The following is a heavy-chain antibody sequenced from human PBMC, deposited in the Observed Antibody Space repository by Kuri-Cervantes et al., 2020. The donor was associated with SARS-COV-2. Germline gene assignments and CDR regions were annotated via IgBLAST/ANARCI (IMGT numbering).Heavy chain of an antibody. D-gene: IGHD2-21*02. J-gene: IGHJ4*02. CDR2: ITTSPSSM. V-gene: IGHV3-21*01. Sequence: GESLKISCTASGFNFNQYSLNWVRQAPGKGLEWLSSITTSPSSMYYAASVRGRFTISRDDAKNSVHLQLNSLTVEDTAIYYCAGDDNMGVTPIPLDSWGQGTLVTVSS. CDR3: AGDDNMGVTPIPLDS. CDR1: GFNFNQYS.